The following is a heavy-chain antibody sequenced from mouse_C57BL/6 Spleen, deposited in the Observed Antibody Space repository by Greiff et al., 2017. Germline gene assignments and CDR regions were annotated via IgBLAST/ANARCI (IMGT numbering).Heavy chain of an antibody. CDR2: INPNNGGT. D-gene: IGHD1-1*01. CDR3: ARRSYYGSSVDY. CDR1: GYTFTDYY. V-gene: IGHV1-26*01. J-gene: IGHJ2*01. Sequence: EVQLQQSGPELVKPGASVKISCKASGYTFTDYYMNWVKQSHGKSLEWIGDINPNNGGTSYNQKFKGKATLTVDKSSSTAYMELRSLTSEDSAVYYCARRSYYGSSVDYWGQGTTLTVSS.